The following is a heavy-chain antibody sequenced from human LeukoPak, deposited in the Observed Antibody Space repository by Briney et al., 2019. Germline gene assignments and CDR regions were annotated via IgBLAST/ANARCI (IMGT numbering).Heavy chain of an antibody. V-gene: IGHV4-34*01. CDR2: INHSGST. CDR3: ARVGSGSSHDY. D-gene: IGHD3-10*01. Sequence: PSETLSLTCAVYGGSFSGYYWSWIRQPPGKGLEWIGEINHSGSTNYTPSLKSRVTISVDTSKNQFSLKLTSVTAADTAVYYCARVGSGSSHDYWGQGTLVTVSS. J-gene: IGHJ4*02. CDR1: GGSFSGYY.